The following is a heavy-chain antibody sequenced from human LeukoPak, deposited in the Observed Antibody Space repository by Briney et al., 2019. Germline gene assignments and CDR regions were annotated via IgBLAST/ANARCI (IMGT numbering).Heavy chain of an antibody. V-gene: IGHV4-59*01. J-gene: IGHJ5*02. D-gene: IGHD2-2*02. CDR2: IYYSGST. Sequence: SETLSLTCTVSGGSISSYYWNWIRQSPGKGLEWIGNIYYSGSTNFNPSLKSRVTISIDTSKNQFSLELNSLTAADTALYYCARALYCSSRSCSTDNWFDPWGQGTLVTVSS. CDR3: ARALYCSSRSCSTDNWFDP. CDR1: GGSISSYY.